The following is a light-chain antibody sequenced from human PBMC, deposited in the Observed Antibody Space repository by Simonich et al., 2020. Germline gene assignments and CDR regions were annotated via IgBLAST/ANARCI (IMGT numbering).Light chain of an antibody. V-gene: IGLV2-8*01. CDR2: EGS. J-gene: IGLJ2*01. CDR1: SSDVGGYNY. CDR3: SSYAGSNKV. Sequence: QSALTQPPSASGSPGQSVTISCTGTSSDVGGYNYVSWYQQHPGKAPKLMIYEGSKRPSGVPGRFSGSKSGNTASLTVSGLQAEDEADYYCSSYAGSNKVFGGGTKLTVL.